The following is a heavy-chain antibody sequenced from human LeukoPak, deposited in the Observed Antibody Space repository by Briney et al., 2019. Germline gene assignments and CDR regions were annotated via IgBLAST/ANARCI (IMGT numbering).Heavy chain of an antibody. CDR2: IRSKTYGGTT. V-gene: IGHV3-71*01. CDR1: GFTVSSNY. Sequence: GGSLRLSCAASGFTVSSNYMSWVRQAPGKGLEWVGFIRSKTYGGTTEYAASVKGRFTISRDDSKSIAYLQMNSLRTEDTAVYYCTRDPTLPLGDSFDIWGQGTMVTVSS. CDR3: TRDPTLPLGDSFDI. J-gene: IGHJ3*02.